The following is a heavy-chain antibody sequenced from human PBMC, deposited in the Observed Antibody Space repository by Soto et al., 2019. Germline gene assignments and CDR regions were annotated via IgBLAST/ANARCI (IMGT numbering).Heavy chain of an antibody. J-gene: IGHJ5*02. Sequence: ASLKVCGKAAGYPLSDNQIRWLRLAPGQGLEWMGRINPKSDDTNYAQKFQGRVTMTRDTSIDTAYLELTGLTSDDTATYYCARKHSLDYIRWGLDPWGQGTLVTVSS. CDR2: INPKSDDT. CDR1: GYPLSDNQ. V-gene: IGHV1-2*02. D-gene: IGHD4-4*01. CDR3: ARKHSLDYIRWGLDP.